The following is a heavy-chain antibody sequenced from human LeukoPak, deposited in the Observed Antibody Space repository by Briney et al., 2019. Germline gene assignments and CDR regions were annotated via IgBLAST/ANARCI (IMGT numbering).Heavy chain of an antibody. J-gene: IGHJ4*02. V-gene: IGHV3-53*01. D-gene: IGHD2-2*01. CDR2: IYSGGST. Sequence: GGSLRLSCAASGFTVSSNYMSWVRQAPGKGLEWVSVIYSGGSTYYADSVKGRFTISRDNSKNTLYLQMNSLRAEDTAVYYCARDVRYCSSTSCREYYFDYWGQGTLVTVSS. CDR3: ARDVRYCSSTSCREYYFDY. CDR1: GFTVSSNY.